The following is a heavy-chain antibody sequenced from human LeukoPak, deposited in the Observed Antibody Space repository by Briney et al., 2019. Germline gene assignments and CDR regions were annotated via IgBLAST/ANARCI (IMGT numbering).Heavy chain of an antibody. CDR3: ARDSYYGSGGYYRYTFDY. J-gene: IGHJ4*02. Sequence: PGGSLRLSCAASGFTVSSNFMSWVRQAPGKGLEWVSVIYSSGDTYYADSVKGRFTISRDNSKNTLYLQMNGLRAEDTAVYYCARDSYYGSGGYYRYTFDYWGQGTLVTVSS. D-gene: IGHD3-10*01. V-gene: IGHV3-53*01. CDR2: IYSSGDT. CDR1: GFTVSSNF.